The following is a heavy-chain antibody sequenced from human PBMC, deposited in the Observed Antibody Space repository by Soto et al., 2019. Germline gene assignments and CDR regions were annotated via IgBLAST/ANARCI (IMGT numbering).Heavy chain of an antibody. V-gene: IGHV3-33*01. D-gene: IGHD2-21*02. J-gene: IGHJ2*01. CDR2: IWYDGSNK. CDR1: GFTFSSYG. CDR3: ARAGGDTGNWYFDL. Sequence: QVQLVESGGGVVQPGRSLRLSCAASGFTFSSYGMHWVRQAPGKGLEWVAVIWYDGSNKYYADSVKGRFTISRDNSKNTLYLQMNSLRAEDTAVYYCARAGGDTGNWYFDLWGRGTLVTVSS.